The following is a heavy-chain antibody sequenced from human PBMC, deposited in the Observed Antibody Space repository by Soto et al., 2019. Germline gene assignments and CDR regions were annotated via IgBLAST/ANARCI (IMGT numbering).Heavy chain of an antibody. CDR1: GFTFDDYA. Sequence: SLRLSCAASGFTFDDYAMHWVRQAPGKGLEWVSGISWNSGNIGYADSVKGRFTISRDNAKNSLHLQMNSLRAEDTALYYCAKDGYRSSAWYYFDSWGQGTLVTVSS. CDR3: AKDGYRSSAWYYFDS. D-gene: IGHD6-19*01. V-gene: IGHV3-9*01. J-gene: IGHJ4*02. CDR2: ISWNSGNI.